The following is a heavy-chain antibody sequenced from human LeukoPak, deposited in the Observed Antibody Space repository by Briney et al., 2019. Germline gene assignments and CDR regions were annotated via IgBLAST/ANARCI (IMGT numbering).Heavy chain of an antibody. CDR2: INTATGKT. CDR1: GYTFTRFA. V-gene: IGHV1-3*04. J-gene: IGHJ4*02. Sequence: GASVKVSCKASGYTFTRFAVHWVRQAPGQRPEWMGWINTATGKTKYSQKLQGRVTITRETSASTAYMELSSLRSEDTAVYYCARGPAGDYWGQGTLVTVSS. CDR3: ARGPAGDY.